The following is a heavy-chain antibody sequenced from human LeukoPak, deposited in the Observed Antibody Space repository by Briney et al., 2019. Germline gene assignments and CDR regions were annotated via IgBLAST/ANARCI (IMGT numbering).Heavy chain of an antibody. Sequence: SETLPLTCTVSGGSISSYYWSWIRQPPGKGLEWIGYIYYSGSTNYNPSLKSRVTISVDTSKNQFSLKLSSVTAADTAVYYCARDFWSALGGYSYGWAFDIWGQGTMVTVSS. CDR3: ARDFWSALGGYSYGWAFDI. CDR1: GGSISSYY. J-gene: IGHJ3*02. V-gene: IGHV4-59*01. CDR2: IYYSGST. D-gene: IGHD5-18*01.